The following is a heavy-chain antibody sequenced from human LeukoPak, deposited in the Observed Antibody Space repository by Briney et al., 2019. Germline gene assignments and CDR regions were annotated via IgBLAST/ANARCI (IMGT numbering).Heavy chain of an antibody. J-gene: IGHJ4*02. CDR3: ARRMWYYYGSGSSSPPDY. CDR1: GGSISSSSYY. Sequence: PPETLSLTCTVSGGSISSSSYYWGWIRQPPGKGLEWIGSIYYSGSTYYNPSLKSRVTISVDTSKNHFSLKLSSVTAADTAVYYCARRMWYYYGSGSSSPPDYWGQGTLVTVSS. CDR2: IYYSGST. D-gene: IGHD3-10*01. V-gene: IGHV4-39*07.